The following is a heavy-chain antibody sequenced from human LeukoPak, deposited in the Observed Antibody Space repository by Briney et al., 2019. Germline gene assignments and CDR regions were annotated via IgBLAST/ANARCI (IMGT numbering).Heavy chain of an antibody. Sequence: ASVKVSCKASGGTFSSYAISWVRQAPGQELEWMGRIIPILGIANYARKFQGRVTITADKSTSTAYMELSSLRPEDTAVYYCAIATLWFRESYYYYYMDVWGKGTTVTVSS. CDR1: GGTFSSYA. CDR3: AIATLWFRESYYYYYMDV. CDR2: IIPILGIA. J-gene: IGHJ6*03. D-gene: IGHD3-10*01. V-gene: IGHV1-69*04.